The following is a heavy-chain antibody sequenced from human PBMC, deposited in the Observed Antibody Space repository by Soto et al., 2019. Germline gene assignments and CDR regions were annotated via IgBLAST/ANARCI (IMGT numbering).Heavy chain of an antibody. Sequence: QVQLVESGGGVVQPGRSLRLSCAASGFTFSSYGMHWVRQAPGKGLEWVAVISYDGSNKYYADSVKGRFTISRDNSKNTLYLQMNSLRAEDTAVYYCANGYGPFGGVIVDHYYYYGMDVWGQGTTVTVSS. D-gene: IGHD3-16*02. V-gene: IGHV3-30*18. CDR3: ANGYGPFGGVIVDHYYYYGMDV. CDR1: GFTFSSYG. J-gene: IGHJ6*02. CDR2: ISYDGSNK.